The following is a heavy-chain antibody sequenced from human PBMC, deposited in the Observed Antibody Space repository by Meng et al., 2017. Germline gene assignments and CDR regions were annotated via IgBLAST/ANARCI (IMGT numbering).Heavy chain of an antibody. V-gene: IGHV4-61*01. CDR1: GGSVSSGCYY. CDR2: IYYSGST. CDR3: ARDLGTVTTSDAFDI. D-gene: IGHD4-17*01. Sequence: SETLSLTCTVSGGSVSSGCYYWSWIRQPPGKGLEWIGYIYYSGSTNYNPSLKSRITISVYTSKNRFSLKLSSVTAADTAAYYCARDLGTVTTSDAFDIWGQGTMVTVSS. J-gene: IGHJ3*02.